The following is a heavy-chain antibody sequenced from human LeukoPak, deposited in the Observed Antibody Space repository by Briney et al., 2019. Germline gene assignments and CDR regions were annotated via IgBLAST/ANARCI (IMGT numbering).Heavy chain of an antibody. CDR3: ARHAVAGTPLHAFDI. Sequence: KTSETVSLTCAVYGGSFSGYYWSWIRQPPGKGLEWIGEINHSGSTNYNPSLKSRVTISVDTSKNQFSLKLSSVTAADTAVYYCARHAVAGTPLHAFDIWGQGTMVTVSS. J-gene: IGHJ3*02. CDR1: GGSFSGYY. CDR2: INHSGST. D-gene: IGHD6-19*01. V-gene: IGHV4-34*01.